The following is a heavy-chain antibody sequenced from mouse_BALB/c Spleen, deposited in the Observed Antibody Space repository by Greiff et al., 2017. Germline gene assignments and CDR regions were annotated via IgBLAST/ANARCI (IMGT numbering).Heavy chain of an antibody. V-gene: IGHV6-6*02. Sequence: EVQLLESGGGLVQPGGSMKLSCVASGFTFSSYWMSWVRQSPEKGLEWVAEIRLKSDNYATHHAGSVKGKFTISRNDSKSRLHLQMNSLRAVATGISYCTRIYYRYRYYAIDYWGQGTSVTVSS. J-gene: IGHJ4*01. CDR1: GFTFSSYW. CDR3: TRIYYRYRYYAIDY. CDR2: IRLKSDNYAT. D-gene: IGHD2-14*01.